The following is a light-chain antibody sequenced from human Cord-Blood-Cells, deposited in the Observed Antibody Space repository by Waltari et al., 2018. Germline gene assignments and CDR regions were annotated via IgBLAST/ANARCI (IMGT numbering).Light chain of an antibody. J-gene: IGKJ4*01. CDR3: QQYSSSPP. Sequence: EIVLTQSPGTLSLSPGERATLSCRASQSVSSSYLAWYQQKPGQAPRLLIYGASSRATGIPDRFSGSGSGTDFTLTISRLEPEDFAVYYCQQYSSSPPFGGGTKVEIK. V-gene: IGKV3-20*01. CDR2: GAS. CDR1: QSVSSSY.